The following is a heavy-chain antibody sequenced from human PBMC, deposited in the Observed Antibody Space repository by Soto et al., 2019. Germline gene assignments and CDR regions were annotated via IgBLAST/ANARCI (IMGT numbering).Heavy chain of an antibody. Sequence: LSLTCAVSGGSISSGGYSWSWIRQPPGKGLEWIGYIYHSGSTYYNPSLKSRVTISVDRSKNQFSPKLSSVTAADTAVYYCARGATMVRGVPNWFDPWGQGTLVTVSS. D-gene: IGHD3-10*01. CDR1: GGSISSGGYS. V-gene: IGHV4-30-2*01. J-gene: IGHJ5*02. CDR3: ARGATMVRGVPNWFDP. CDR2: IYHSGST.